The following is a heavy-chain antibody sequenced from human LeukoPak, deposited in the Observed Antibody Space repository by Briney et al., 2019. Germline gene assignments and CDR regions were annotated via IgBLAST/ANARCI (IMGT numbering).Heavy chain of an antibody. CDR1: SGSFSGYY. CDR3: ARLSIVGATSSYYMDV. CDR2: INYSGTT. J-gene: IGHJ6*03. Sequence: SETLSLTCAVYSGSFSGYYWSWIRQPPGKGLEWIGSINYSGTTYYNPSLKSRVTISVDTSKNQFSLRLSSVTVADTAVYYCARLSIVGATSSYYMDVWGKGTTVTVSS. D-gene: IGHD1-26*01. V-gene: IGHV4-34*01.